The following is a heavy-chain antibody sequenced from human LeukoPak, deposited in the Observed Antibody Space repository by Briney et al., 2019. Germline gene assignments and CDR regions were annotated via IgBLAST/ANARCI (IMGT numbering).Heavy chain of an antibody. D-gene: IGHD2-2*01. Sequence: SETLSLSCAVYGGSFSGYYWGWIRQPPGKGLEWIGEINHSGSTNYNPSLKSRVTISVDTSKNQFSLKLSSVTAGDTSVYYCARGRVVPAARRKAHYYYMDVWGKGTTVTVSS. CDR1: GGSFSGYY. J-gene: IGHJ6*03. CDR2: INHSGST. CDR3: ARGRVVPAARRKAHYYYMDV. V-gene: IGHV4-34*01.